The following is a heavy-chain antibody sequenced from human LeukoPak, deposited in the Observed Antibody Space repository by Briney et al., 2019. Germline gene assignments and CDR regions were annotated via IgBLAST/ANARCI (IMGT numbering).Heavy chain of an antibody. CDR2: IKSKTDGGTT. CDR1: GFTFSNAW. D-gene: IGHD5-24*01. CDR3: TTFVEMATIAPFDY. Sequence: GGSLRLSCAASGFTFSNAWMSWVRQAPGKGLEWVGRIKSKTDGGTTDYAAPVKGRFTISRDDSKNTLYLQMNSLKTEDTAVYFCTTFVEMATIAPFDYWGQGTLVTVSS. V-gene: IGHV3-15*01. J-gene: IGHJ4*02.